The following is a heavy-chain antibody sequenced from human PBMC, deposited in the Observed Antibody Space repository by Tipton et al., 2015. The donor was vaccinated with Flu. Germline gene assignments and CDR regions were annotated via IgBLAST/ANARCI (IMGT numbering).Heavy chain of an antibody. CDR3: AREYYGPRDY. J-gene: IGHJ4*02. V-gene: IGHV3-48*03. Sequence: SLRLSCVASGFTFRNYEMNWVRQAPGKGLEWVSDISSNGRSIAYADSVKGRFTISRDNAKNSLYLQMNSLRAEDTAVYYCAREYYGPRDYWGRGTLVTVSS. D-gene: IGHD3-16*01. CDR2: ISSNGRSI. CDR1: GFTFRNYE.